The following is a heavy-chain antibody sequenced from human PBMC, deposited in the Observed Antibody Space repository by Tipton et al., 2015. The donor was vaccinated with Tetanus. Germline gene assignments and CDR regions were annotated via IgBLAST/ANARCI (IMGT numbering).Heavy chain of an antibody. CDR2: IDPNSGGT. J-gene: IGHJ6*02. V-gene: IGHV1-2*02. CDR1: GYTFTGYY. Sequence: QLVQSGAEVKKPGASVRVSCKASGYTFTGYYMYWVRQAPGQGLEWMGWIDPNSGGTIYAQKLQGRVTMTRDTSISTAYMELSSLRSDDTAVYYCARDRGDYIYYGMDVWGPGTTVTVS. CDR3: ARDRGDYIYYGMDV.